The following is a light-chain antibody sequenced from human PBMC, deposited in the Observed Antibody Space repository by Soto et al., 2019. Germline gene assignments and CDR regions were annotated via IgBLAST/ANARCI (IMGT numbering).Light chain of an antibody. V-gene: IGKV3-20*01. CDR3: QQYGSTPYT. CDR1: QTVTSSY. J-gene: IGKJ2*01. CDR2: GGS. Sequence: IVLTQSPGTLSLSPGEGLTLSCRASQTVTSSYLAWYQHKPGQAPRLLIYGGSTKATGTPDRFSGSGSGTDFTLTISRLEPEDVAVYYCQQYGSTPYTFGQGTRLDIK.